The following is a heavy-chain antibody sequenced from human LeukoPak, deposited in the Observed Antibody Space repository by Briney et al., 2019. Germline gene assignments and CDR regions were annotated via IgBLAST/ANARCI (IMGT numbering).Heavy chain of an antibody. CDR2: ISGSGGST. D-gene: IGHD2-2*01. CDR3: ARDRFSPAKDFDS. J-gene: IGHJ4*02. V-gene: IGHV3-23*01. CDR1: GFTFSSYA. Sequence: GGSLRLSCAASGFTFSSYAMSWVRQAPGKGLEWVSGISGSGGSTNYADSVKGRFTISRDNSKNTLYLQMNSLRDEDTAVYYCARDRFSPAKDFDSWGQGTLVTVSS.